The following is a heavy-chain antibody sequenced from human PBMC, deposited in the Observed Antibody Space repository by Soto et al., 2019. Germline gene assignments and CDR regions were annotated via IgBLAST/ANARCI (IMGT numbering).Heavy chain of an antibody. CDR2: ISANNGNT. V-gene: IGHV1-18*01. CDR3: AREAGVVIPVTGEFEI. Sequence: QVHLVQSGSEVKKPGASVKVSCKAFGYSFTTYSITWVRQAPGQGLEWLGWISANNGNTKFPQKYQERLIMPTDTPTRTAYLELKSLTPDDTAVYYCAREAGVVIPVTGEFEIWGQGTLVSVSS. CDR1: GYSFTTYS. J-gene: IGHJ4*02. D-gene: IGHD2-21*01.